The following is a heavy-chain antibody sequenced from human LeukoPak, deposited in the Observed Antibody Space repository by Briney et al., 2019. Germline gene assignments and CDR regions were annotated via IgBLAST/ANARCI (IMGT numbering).Heavy chain of an antibody. V-gene: IGHV1-2*02. CDR3: ASDTVELAGGWFDP. D-gene: IGHD3-3*02. J-gene: IGHJ5*02. CDR2: INPDSGGT. CDR1: GYTFTDYY. Sequence: ASVKVSCTTSGYTFTDYYIHWVRQAPGQGLEWLGWINPDSGGTNYAQKFQDRVTMTRDTSITTAYMELSRLRSDDTAVYYCASDTVELAGGWFDPWGQGTLVTVSS.